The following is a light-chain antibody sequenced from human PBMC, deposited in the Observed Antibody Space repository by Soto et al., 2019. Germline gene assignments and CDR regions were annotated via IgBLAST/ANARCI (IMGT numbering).Light chain of an antibody. V-gene: IGLV2-14*03. CDR2: DAY. CDR3: TSYTSSTPFYV. J-gene: IGLJ1*01. Sequence: QSALTQPASVSGSPGQSIAISCTGVRTDVDGYDYVSWYQQHPGQAPQLIIYDAYNRPSGAAHRFSGSKSGDTASLPISGLQAENEADDYCTSYTSSTPFYVFGTVTKLTLL. CDR1: RTDVDGYDY.